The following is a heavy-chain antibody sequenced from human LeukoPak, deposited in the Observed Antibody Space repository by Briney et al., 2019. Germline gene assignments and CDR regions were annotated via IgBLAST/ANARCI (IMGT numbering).Heavy chain of an antibody. J-gene: IGHJ6*03. CDR2: INPGGST. D-gene: IGHD2-15*01. V-gene: IGHV4-34*01. CDR1: GGSFSGYY. CDR3: ARYAAGYYYFYMDV. Sequence: SETLSLTCAVFGGSFSGYYLSWIRQPPGKGLEWIGEINPGGSTDYNPSLTSRVTISMDTSKNQFSLNLTSVSAADTAVYYCARYAAGYYYFYMDVWGKGTSVTVSS.